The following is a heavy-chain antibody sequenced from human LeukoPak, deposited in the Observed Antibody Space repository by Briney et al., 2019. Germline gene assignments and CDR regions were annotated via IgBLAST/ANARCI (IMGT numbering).Heavy chain of an antibody. D-gene: IGHD3-10*01. Sequence: SETLSLTCTVSGGSISSYYWSWSRQPPGKGLEWVGYVDNSGSTNYNPSLKSRVTISVDTSQNQFSLRLTSVTAADTAMYYCARVDGSGSYYNHFDNWGQGTLVTVSS. CDR3: ARVDGSGSYYNHFDN. J-gene: IGHJ4*02. V-gene: IGHV4-59*01. CDR2: VDNSGST. CDR1: GGSISSYY.